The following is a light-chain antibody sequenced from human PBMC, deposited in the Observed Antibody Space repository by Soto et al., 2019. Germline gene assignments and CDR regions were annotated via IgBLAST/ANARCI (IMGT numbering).Light chain of an antibody. CDR3: HQYVSSWT. Sequence: EIVLTQSPGTLSLSPGERATLSCRASQSVSSTYVAWYQQKSGQAPRLLIYGASSRATGIPDRFSGSGSGTDFTLTLSRLEPEDFAVYYCHQYVSSWTFGQGTKVDIK. CDR2: GAS. J-gene: IGKJ1*01. CDR1: QSVSSTY. V-gene: IGKV3-20*01.